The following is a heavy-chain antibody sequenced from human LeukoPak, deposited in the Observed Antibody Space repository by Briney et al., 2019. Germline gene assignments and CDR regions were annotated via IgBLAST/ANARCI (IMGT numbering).Heavy chain of an antibody. V-gene: IGHV1-2*02. J-gene: IGHJ4*02. CDR1: GYTFTGYY. D-gene: IGHD6-19*01. CDR3: ACSSYIAVAGKGCLDY. Sequence: GASVKVSCKASGYTFTGYYMHWVRQAPGQGLEWMGWINPNSGGTSYAQKFQGRVTMTRDTSISTAYMELSRLRSDDTAVYYCACSSYIAVAGKGCLDYWGQGTLVTVSS. CDR2: INPNSGGT.